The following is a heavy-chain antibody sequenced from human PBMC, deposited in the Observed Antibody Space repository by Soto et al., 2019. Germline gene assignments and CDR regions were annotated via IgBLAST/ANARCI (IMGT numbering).Heavy chain of an antibody. Sequence: QVQLVESGGGLVRPGGSLRLSCAASGFTFSDYYMSWIRQAPGKGLEWVSYITGSSDYTNYADAVKGRFTISRDNTKNSLYLQTNSLRAEDTAVYYCAREYYYGMDVWGQGTTVTVSS. CDR3: AREYYYGMDV. CDR1: GFTFSDYY. CDR2: ITGSSDYT. V-gene: IGHV3-11*05. J-gene: IGHJ6*02.